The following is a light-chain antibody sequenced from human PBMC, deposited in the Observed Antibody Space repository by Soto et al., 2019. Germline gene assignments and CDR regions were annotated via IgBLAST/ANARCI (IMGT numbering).Light chain of an antibody. V-gene: IGLV2-23*01. CDR1: SSNIGGYNV. J-gene: IGLJ1*01. CDR3: CSYVGASTYV. CDR2: EGI. Sequence: QSVLTQPASASGSPGQSITISCSGTSSNIGGYNVVSWYQQHPGKAPKVIVYEGIKRPSGVPDLFSGSTSGSTASLTIARLQAEDEAEYCCCSYVGASTYVFGSGTKLTVL.